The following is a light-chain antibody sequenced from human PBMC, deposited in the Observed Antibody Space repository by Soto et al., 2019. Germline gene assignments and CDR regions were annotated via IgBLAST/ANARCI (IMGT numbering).Light chain of an antibody. CDR2: AAS. CDR3: QQGYDTPIT. CDR1: QNIITF. V-gene: IGKV1-39*01. J-gene: IGKJ5*01. Sequence: DIEMTQSPSSLSASVGYRVTITCRSIQNIITFLNCYQQKPGQAPKFLIYAASSLQSGVPSRFSGRGSGTDFTLTITSLQPEDFATYFCQQGYDTPITFGQGTRLEI.